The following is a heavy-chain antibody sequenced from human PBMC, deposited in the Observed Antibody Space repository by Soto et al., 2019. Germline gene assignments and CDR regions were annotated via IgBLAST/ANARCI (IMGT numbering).Heavy chain of an antibody. D-gene: IGHD5-18*01. CDR2: INHSGST. V-gene: IGHV4-34*01. Sequence: QVQLQQWGAGLLKPSETLSLTCAVYGGSFSGYYWSWIRQPPGKGLEWTGEINHSGSTNYNPSLKSRVTISVDTSKNQFSLKLSSVTAADTAVYYCARIRRAWIQLWSYFDYWGQGTLVTVSS. J-gene: IGHJ4*02. CDR1: GGSFSGYY. CDR3: ARIRRAWIQLWSYFDY.